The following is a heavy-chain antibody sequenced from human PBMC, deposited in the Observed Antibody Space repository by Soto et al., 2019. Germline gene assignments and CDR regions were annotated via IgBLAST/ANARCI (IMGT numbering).Heavy chain of an antibody. D-gene: IGHD6-19*01. CDR1: GFTFSSYA. CDR3: AKDPGGWLVLRYYFDY. CDR2: ISGSGGST. Sequence: GGSLRLSCAASGFTFSSYAMSWVRQAPGKGLEWVSAISGSGGSTYYADSVKGRFTISRDNSKNTLYLQMNSLRAEDTAVYYCAKDPGGWLVLRYYFDYWGQGTLVTVSS. J-gene: IGHJ4*02. V-gene: IGHV3-23*01.